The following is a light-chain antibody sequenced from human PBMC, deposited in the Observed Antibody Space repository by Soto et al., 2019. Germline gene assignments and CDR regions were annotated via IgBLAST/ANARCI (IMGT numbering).Light chain of an antibody. V-gene: IGLV2-14*01. CDR3: SSYTSDTSPYV. CDR2: EVN. J-gene: IGLJ1*01. CDR1: SSDVGGYNY. Sequence: QSALTQPASVSGSPGQSITISCTGTSSDVGGYNYVSWYQLHPGKAPKLIIYEVNNRPSGLSNRFSSSKSGNTASLTISGLQADDEGDYYCSSYTSDTSPYVFGTGTKVTVL.